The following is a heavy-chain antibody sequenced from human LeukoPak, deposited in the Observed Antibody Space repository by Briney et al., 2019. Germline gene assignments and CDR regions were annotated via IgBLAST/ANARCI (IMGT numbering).Heavy chain of an antibody. Sequence: PSETLSLTCTVSGYSINSAYYWGWIRQPPGKGLEWIGSMYHSGSTYYNPSLQSRVTISVDTSKNQFSLKLSSVTAADTAVYYCARVDYYDSSGYYSKAFDIWGQGTMVTVSS. V-gene: IGHV4-38-2*02. CDR1: GYSINSAYY. CDR2: MYHSGST. D-gene: IGHD3-22*01. CDR3: ARVDYYDSSGYYSKAFDI. J-gene: IGHJ3*02.